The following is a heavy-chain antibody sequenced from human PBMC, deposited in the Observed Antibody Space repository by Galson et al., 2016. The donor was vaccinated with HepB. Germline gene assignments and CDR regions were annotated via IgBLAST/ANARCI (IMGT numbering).Heavy chain of an antibody. CDR1: GFTFSSYA. J-gene: IGHJ4*02. V-gene: IGHV3-23*01. Sequence: SLRLSCAASGFTFSSYAMNWVRQAPGKGLEWVSTISGSETTSYADSMKGRFTISRDNTKNTLYLHMDTLRPEDTALYYCARDPGSFFDYWGQGSLVTVSS. CDR2: ISGSETT. CDR3: ARDPGSFFDY. D-gene: IGHD1-26*01.